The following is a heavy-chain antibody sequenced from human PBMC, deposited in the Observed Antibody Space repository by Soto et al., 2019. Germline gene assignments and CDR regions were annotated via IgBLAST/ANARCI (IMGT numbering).Heavy chain of an antibody. V-gene: IGHV1-18*04. D-gene: IGHD3-10*01. CDR2: ISAYNGNT. J-gene: IGHJ4*02. CDR3: ARDPLVRDNSYFGY. CDR1: GYTFTSYG. Sequence: GASVKVSCKASGYTFTSYGISWVRQAPGQGLEWMGWISAYNGNTNYAQKLQGRVTMTTDTSTSTAYMELRSLRSDDTAVYYCARDPLVRDNSYFGYWGQGTLVTVSS.